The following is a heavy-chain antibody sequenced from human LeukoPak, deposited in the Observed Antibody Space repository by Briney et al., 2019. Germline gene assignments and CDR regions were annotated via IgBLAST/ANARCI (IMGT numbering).Heavy chain of an antibody. D-gene: IGHD1-14*01. V-gene: IGHV4-59*01. J-gene: IGHJ4*02. CDR3: ARSNGPISY. CDR1: GGSISSYY. Sequence: SETLSLTCTVSGGSISSYYWSWIRQPPGKGLEWIGYIYYSGSTNYNPSLTSRVTISVETSKNQFPLKLSSVTAADTAVYYWARSNGPISYWGQGTLVTVSS. CDR2: IYYSGST.